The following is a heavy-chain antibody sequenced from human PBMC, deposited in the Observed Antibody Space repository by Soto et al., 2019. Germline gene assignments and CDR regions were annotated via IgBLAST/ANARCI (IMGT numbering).Heavy chain of an antibody. D-gene: IGHD2-15*01. CDR3: AKDQSENSGVVVVVAAIDY. CDR2: ISGGRGGT. CDR1: GFTFSAYV. V-gene: IGHV3-23*01. J-gene: IGHJ4*02. Sequence: EVQLLESGGGLIQPGGSLRLSCAASGFTFSAYVMSWVRQAPGQGLEWVSGISGGRGGTYYADSVKGRFTISRDNSKNTLYLQMNSLRAEDTAMYYCAKDQSENSGVVVVVAAIDYWGQGTLVTVSS.